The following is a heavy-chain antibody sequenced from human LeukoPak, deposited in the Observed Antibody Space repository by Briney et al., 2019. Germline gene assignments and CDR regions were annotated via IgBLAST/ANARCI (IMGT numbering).Heavy chain of an antibody. Sequence: SQTPSLTCAISGDSVSSNSAAWNWIRQSPSRGLEWLGRTYYRSKWYNDYAVSVKSRITINPDTSKNQFSLQLNSVTPEGTAVYYCASGQSVAGRRNYYYYYYMDVWGKGTTVTVSS. CDR1: GDSVSSNSAA. V-gene: IGHV6-1*01. CDR2: TYYRSKWYN. D-gene: IGHD6-19*01. CDR3: ASGQSVAGRRNYYYYYYMDV. J-gene: IGHJ6*03.